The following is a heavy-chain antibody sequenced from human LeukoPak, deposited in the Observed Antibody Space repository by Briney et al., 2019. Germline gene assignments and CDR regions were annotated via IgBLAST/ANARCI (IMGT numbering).Heavy chain of an antibody. Sequence: GGSLRLSCAASGFTFSDYYMGWIRQAPGKGLEWVSYISSSGSTIYYADSVKGRFTISRDNAKNSLYLQMNSLRAEDTAVYYCASQYYDFWXGYYTXXGQGTLVXV. CDR2: ISSSGSTI. D-gene: IGHD3-3*01. J-gene: IGHJ4*02. CDR1: GFTFSDYY. V-gene: IGHV3-11*04. CDR3: ASQYYDFWXGYYTX.